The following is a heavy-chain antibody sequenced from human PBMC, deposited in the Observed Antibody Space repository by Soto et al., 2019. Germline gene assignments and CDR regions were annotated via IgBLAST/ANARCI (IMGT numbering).Heavy chain of an antibody. CDR3: SRGVETITLVVTACEV. Sequence: LSLTCTVSGGSISSGNYYWSWIRQHPGKGLEWIGYISSSGNSFYKPSLKSRLTISLDTSENQFSLKLNSVTDADTALYYSSRGVETITLVVTACEVRGQGAM. CDR2: ISSSGNS. D-gene: IGHD3-22*01. V-gene: IGHV4-31*03. J-gene: IGHJ3*01. CDR1: GGSISSGNYY.